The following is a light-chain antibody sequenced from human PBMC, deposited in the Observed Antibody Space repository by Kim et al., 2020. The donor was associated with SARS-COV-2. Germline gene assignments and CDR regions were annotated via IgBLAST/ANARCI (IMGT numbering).Light chain of an antibody. Sequence: QRVTISCTGTGSNIGAGYDVHWYQQLPGTAPNLLIFGNTNRPSGVPDRFSGSKSDTSASLAITGLQAEDEADYHCQSYDSSLSGSIFGGGTQLTVL. CDR1: GSNIGAGYD. J-gene: IGLJ2*01. V-gene: IGLV1-40*01. CDR3: QSYDSSLSGSI. CDR2: GNT.